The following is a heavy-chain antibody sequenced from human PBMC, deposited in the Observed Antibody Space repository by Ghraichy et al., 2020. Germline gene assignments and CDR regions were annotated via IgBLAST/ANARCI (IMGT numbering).Heavy chain of an antibody. D-gene: IGHD1-7*01. CDR2: TYYRSKWYN. J-gene: IGHJ6*02. CDR3: ARGRNWNLHYYYGMDV. V-gene: IGHV6-1*01. Sequence: SQTLSLTCGISGDRDARNSAAWKWIRRSPSRGLEWLGRTYYRSKWYNDYAVSVKSRTTINPDTSKNQFSLQLNSVTPEDTAVYYCARGRNWNLHYYYGMDVWGQGTTVTVSS. CDR1: GDRDARNSAA.